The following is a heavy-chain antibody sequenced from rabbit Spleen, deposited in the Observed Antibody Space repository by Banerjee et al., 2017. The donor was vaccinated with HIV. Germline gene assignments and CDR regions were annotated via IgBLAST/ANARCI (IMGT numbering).Heavy chain of an antibody. J-gene: IGHJ6*01. V-gene: IGHV1S40*01. Sequence: QSLEESGGDLVKPGASLTLTCTASGVSFSSSSYMCWVRQAPGKGLEWIACIDTGSSGFTYFATWAKGRFTCSKTSSTTVTLQMTRLTAADTATYFCARTGSSWSLNLWGPGTLVTVS. CDR1: GVSFSSSSY. D-gene: IGHD8-1*01. CDR2: IDTGSSGFT. CDR3: ARTGSSWSLNL.